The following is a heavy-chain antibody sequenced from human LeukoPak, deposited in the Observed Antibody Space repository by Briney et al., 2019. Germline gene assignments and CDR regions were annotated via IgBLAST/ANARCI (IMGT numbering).Heavy chain of an antibody. CDR3: ASIGSSASAY. V-gene: IGHV3-7*01. CDR2: IKQDGSEK. D-gene: IGHD6-19*01. CDR1: GFTLSRYW. J-gene: IGHJ4*02. Sequence: GGSLRLSCAASGFTLSRYWMSWVRQAPGKGLEWVANIKQDGSEKNYVDSVKGRFTISRDNAKKSLYLQMNSLRAEDSAVYYGASIGSSASAYWGQGTLVTVSS.